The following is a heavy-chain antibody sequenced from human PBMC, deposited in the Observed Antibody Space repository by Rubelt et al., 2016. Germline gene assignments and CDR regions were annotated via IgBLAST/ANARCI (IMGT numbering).Heavy chain of an antibody. J-gene: IGHJ6*02. CDR2: ISGTGNVI. D-gene: IGHD3-3*01. Sequence: NWVRQAPGKGLEWVAYISGTGNVIYYADSVKGRFTISRDNAKNSLYLQMNSLSAEDSALYYCARPSGGYYRGPNDVMDVWGQGTTVTVSS. V-gene: IGHV3-48*03. CDR3: ARPSGGYYRGPNDVMDV.